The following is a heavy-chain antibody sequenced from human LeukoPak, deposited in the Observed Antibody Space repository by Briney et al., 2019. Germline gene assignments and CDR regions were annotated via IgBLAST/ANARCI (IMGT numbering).Heavy chain of an antibody. CDR2: IIPILGIA. J-gene: IGHJ4*02. CDR1: GGTFSSYA. Sequence: ASVKVSCKASGGTFSSYAISWVRQAPGQGLEWMGRIIPILGIANVAQKFQGRLTTTADKSASTAYMELSSRRSEDTGVYYCARGSQDYYNSSGYYGFWGQGTLVTVSS. CDR3: ARGSQDYYNSSGYYGF. D-gene: IGHD3-22*01. V-gene: IGHV1-69*04.